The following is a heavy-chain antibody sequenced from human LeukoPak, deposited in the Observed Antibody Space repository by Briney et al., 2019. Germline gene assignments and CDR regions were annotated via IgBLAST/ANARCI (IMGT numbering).Heavy chain of an antibody. V-gene: IGHV3-30*02. D-gene: IGHD5-24*01. J-gene: IGHJ3*02. CDR2: IRYDGSNK. CDR3: AKTRDGYNLGPGGAFDI. CDR1: GFTFSSYG. Sequence: GGSLRLSCAASGFTFSSYGMHWVRQAPGKGLEWVAFIRYDGSNKYYADSVEGRFTISRDNSKNTLYLQMNSLRAEDTAVYYCAKTRDGYNLGPGGAFDIWGQGTMVTVSS.